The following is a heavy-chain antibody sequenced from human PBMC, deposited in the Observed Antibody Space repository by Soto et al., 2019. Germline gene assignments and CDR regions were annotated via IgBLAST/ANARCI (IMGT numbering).Heavy chain of an antibody. J-gene: IGHJ4*02. CDR2: INHSGIT. CDR3: ARFPFDSNDWTNPRYFDI. V-gene: IGHV4-34*01. Sequence: QVQIQQWGAGLLKPAETLSLTCAVYGGSFSDYYWSWIRQPPGKGLEWIGEINHSGITNYSPSLKSRLTMSVDTSTNHFSLKLTSVTGADTALYYCARFPFDSNDWTNPRYFDIWGQGTLVTVSS. CDR1: GGSFSDYY. D-gene: IGHD3-22*01.